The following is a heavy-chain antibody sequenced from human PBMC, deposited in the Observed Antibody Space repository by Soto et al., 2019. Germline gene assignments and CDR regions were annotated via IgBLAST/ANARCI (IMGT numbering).Heavy chain of an antibody. J-gene: IGHJ4*02. CDR1: GFTFSSYE. CDR3: ARDGGIVGAVYYFDY. D-gene: IGHD1-26*01. V-gene: IGHV3-48*03. CDR2: ISSSGSTI. Sequence: EVQLVESGGGLVQPGGSLRLSCAASGFTFSSYEMNWVRQAPGKGLEWVSYISSSGSTIYYADSVKGRFTISRDNAKNSLYLQMNSLRAEDTAVYYCARDGGIVGAVYYFDYWGQGTLVTVSS.